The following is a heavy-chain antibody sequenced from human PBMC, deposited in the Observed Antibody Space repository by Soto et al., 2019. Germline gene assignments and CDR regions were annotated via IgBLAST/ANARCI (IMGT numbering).Heavy chain of an antibody. D-gene: IGHD3-3*01. V-gene: IGHV3-30*18. CDR1: GFAFSNQG. CDR3: AKVESGQAEAFYY. J-gene: IGHJ4*02. CDR2: ISHDGKNI. Sequence: QEQLVESGGGVVQPERSLRLSCAASGFAFSNQGMHWVRRAPGKGLEWVALISHDGKNIYYADSVKGRFAVSRDNSKNLLFLQLSSLRINDTAVYYCAKVESGQAEAFYYWGLGTMVTVSS.